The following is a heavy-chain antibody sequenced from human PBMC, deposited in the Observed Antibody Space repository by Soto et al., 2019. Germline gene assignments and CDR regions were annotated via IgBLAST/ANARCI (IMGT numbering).Heavy chain of an antibody. Sequence: EVHLLESGGGLVQPGGSLRLSCTASGFTFSSYAMTWVRQAPGRGLGGVSGITGSGGRTYYADSVKGRFTISRDNSKSTLSLQMNSLRAEDTAVYDCAKDTRYGDYVRWFDSWGQGTLVTVSS. D-gene: IGHD4-17*01. CDR1: GFTFSSYA. CDR2: ITGSGGRT. CDR3: AKDTRYGDYVRWFDS. V-gene: IGHV3-23*01. J-gene: IGHJ5*01.